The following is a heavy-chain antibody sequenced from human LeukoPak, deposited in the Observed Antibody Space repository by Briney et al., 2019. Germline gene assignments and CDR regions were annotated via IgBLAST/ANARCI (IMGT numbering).Heavy chain of an antibody. CDR2: IYPTGST. D-gene: IGHD5-12*01. CDR1: GGSISSYY. V-gene: IGHV4-4*07. CDR3: ARGAGASGYDYYFDY. Sequence: SETLSLTCTVSGGSISSYYWSWIRQPAGKGLEWIGRIYPTGSTKYNPSLKSRVTMPLDTSKNQFSLKLSSVTAADTAVYYCARGAGASGYDYYFDYWGQGTLVTVSS. J-gene: IGHJ4*02.